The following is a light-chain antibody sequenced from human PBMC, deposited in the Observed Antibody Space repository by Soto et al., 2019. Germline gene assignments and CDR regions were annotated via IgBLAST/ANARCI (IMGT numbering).Light chain of an antibody. CDR3: GSYTTSSNYV. J-gene: IGLJ1*01. CDR2: DVS. V-gene: IGLV2-14*03. CDR1: ISDVGSYNY. Sequence: SALTQPASVSGSPGQSITISCTGTISDVGSYNYVSWYQQYPGKAPKLMIYDVSTRPSGVSDRFSGSKSGNTASLTISGLRAEDEADYYCGSYTTSSNYVFGTGTKV.